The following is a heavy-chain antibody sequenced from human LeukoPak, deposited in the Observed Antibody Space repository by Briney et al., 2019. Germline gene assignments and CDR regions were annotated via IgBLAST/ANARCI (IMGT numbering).Heavy chain of an antibody. Sequence: SETLSLTCTVSGGSINSYFWSWIRQPPGKGLEWIGYIYYSGATNFNPSLRSRVTMSVDRSKNQFSLKVSSVTAADTAVYYCTRGAGWLIDYWGQGILVTVSS. CDR1: GGSINSYF. V-gene: IGHV4-59*01. D-gene: IGHD3-16*01. J-gene: IGHJ4*02. CDR2: IYYSGAT. CDR3: TRGAGWLIDY.